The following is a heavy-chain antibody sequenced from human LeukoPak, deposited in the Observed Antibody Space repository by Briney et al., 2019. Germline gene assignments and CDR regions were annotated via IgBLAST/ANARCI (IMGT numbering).Heavy chain of an antibody. J-gene: IGHJ4*02. Sequence: GGSLRLSCEASGFTLSNYWMHWVRQVPGEGLVWVSRINFDGSSTNYADSVKGRFTISRDNAKNTLYLQMNSLRAEDTAVYYCAKDLLLIAAARDLGYWGQGTLVTVSS. V-gene: IGHV3-74*01. CDR3: AKDLLLIAAARDLGY. CDR2: INFDGSST. CDR1: GFTLSNYW. D-gene: IGHD6-13*01.